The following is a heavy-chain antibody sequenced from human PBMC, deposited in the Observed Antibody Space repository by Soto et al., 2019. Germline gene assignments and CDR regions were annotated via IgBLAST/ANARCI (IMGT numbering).Heavy chain of an antibody. CDR3: AKRGGPVVQAAFWFDP. V-gene: IGHV3-23*01. D-gene: IGHD2-15*01. CDR1: GFTFSAYA. J-gene: IGHJ5*02. Sequence: RLSCAASGFTFSAYAMTWVRQAPGKGLEWVSAISGDASRTYYADSVKGRFSISRDNSKNTLFLQMNSLKAEDTALYYCAKRGGPVVQAAFWFDPWGQGTPVTVSS. CDR2: ISGDASRT.